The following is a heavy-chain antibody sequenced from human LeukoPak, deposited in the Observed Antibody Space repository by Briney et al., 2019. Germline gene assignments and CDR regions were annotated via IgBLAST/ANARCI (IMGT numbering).Heavy chain of an antibody. CDR2: IYYSGST. CDR1: GGSISSYY. CDR3: AAGNIVVVPAALESTNWFDP. J-gene: IGHJ5*02. V-gene: IGHV4-59*12. D-gene: IGHD2-2*01. Sequence: ASETLSLTCTVSGGSISSYYWSWIRQPPGKGLEWIGYIYYSGSTNYNPSLKSRVTISVDKSKNQFSLKLSSVTAADTAVYYCAAGNIVVVPAALESTNWFDPWGQGTLVTVSS.